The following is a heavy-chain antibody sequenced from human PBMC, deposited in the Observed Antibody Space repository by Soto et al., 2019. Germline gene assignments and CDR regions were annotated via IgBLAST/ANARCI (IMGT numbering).Heavy chain of an antibody. V-gene: IGHV4-30-2*01. Sequence: SETLSLTCAVSRGSISSDGYSWSWVRQPPGKGPEWIRYIYHSGSTYYNPSLKSRVTISGDRAKHQFSLKLSSVTAADTAVYYCARGGVRYCSSTSCDALNWFDPWGQGTLVTVSP. D-gene: IGHD2-2*01. J-gene: IGHJ5*02. CDR3: ARGGVRYCSSTSCDALNWFDP. CDR2: IYHSGST. CDR1: RGSISSDGYS.